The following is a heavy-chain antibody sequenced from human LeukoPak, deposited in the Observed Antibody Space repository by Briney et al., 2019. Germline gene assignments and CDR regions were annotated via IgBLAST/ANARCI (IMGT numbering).Heavy chain of an antibody. CDR3: ARVRYGDSYFDY. J-gene: IGHJ4*02. CDR2: ISSYNGNT. Sequence: SVKVSCKASGCTFTSYGISWVRQAPGQGLEWMGWISSYNGNTNYAQKLQGRVTMTTDTFTSTAYMELRSLRSDDTAVYYCARVRYGDSYFDYWGQGTLVTVSS. CDR1: GCTFTSYG. V-gene: IGHV1-18*01. D-gene: IGHD4-17*01.